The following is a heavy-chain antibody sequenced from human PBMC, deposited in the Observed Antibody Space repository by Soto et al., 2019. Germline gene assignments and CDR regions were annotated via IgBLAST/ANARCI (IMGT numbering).Heavy chain of an antibody. D-gene: IGHD3-16*01. CDR3: TTDIGSHLGEFKYYFDY. V-gene: IGHV3-15*01. J-gene: IGHJ4*02. CDR1: GFTFSNAW. CDR2: IKSKTDGGTT. Sequence: PGGSLRLSCAASGFTFSNAWMSWVRQAPGKGLEWVGRIKSKTDGGTTDYAAPVKGRFTISRDDSKNTLYLQMNSLKTEDTAVYYCTTDIGSHLGEFKYYFDYWGQGTLVTVSS.